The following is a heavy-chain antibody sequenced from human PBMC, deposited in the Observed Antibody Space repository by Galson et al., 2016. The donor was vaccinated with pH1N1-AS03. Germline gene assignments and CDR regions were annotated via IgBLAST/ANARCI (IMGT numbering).Heavy chain of an antibody. CDR1: GFSFSTYW. CDR3: AKEVGSSGWFDACDL. V-gene: IGHV3-74*01. Sequence: SLRLSCAASGFSFSTYWMYWVRQAPGKGLVWLARINGDATTTNYADSVRGRLTISRDNAKNTLHLQMNSLRVEDTANYFCAKEVGSSGWFDACDLGGQGTVVTVSS. J-gene: IGHJ3*01. D-gene: IGHD6-19*01. CDR2: INGDATTT.